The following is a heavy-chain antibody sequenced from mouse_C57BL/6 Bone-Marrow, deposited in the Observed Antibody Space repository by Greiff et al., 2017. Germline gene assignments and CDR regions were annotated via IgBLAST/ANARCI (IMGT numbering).Heavy chain of an antibody. CDR2: ISSGSSTI. V-gene: IGHV5-17*01. D-gene: IGHD2-3*01. Sequence: EVKLVESGGGLVKPGGSLKLSCAASGFTFSDYGMHWVRQAPETGLEWVAYISSGSSTIYYADTVKGRFTISRDNAKNTLFLQMTSLRSEDTAMYYCARVYDGYEDYGGQGTTLTVSS. J-gene: IGHJ2*01. CDR1: GFTFSDYG. CDR3: ARVYDGYEDY.